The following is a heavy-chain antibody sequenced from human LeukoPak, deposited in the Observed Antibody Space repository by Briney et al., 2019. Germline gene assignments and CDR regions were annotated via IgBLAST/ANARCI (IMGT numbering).Heavy chain of an antibody. CDR3: ARAYYHASSAYYFPLDY. J-gene: IGHJ4*02. D-gene: IGHD3-22*01. CDR1: GYTFTYYY. Sequence: ASVKVSCKTSGYTFTYYYIHWVRQAPGQGLEWMGIINPSGGSTTYAQKFQGRVTMTRDTSTSTVYVEVSSLRSEDTAVYYCARAYYHASSAYYFPLDYWGQGTLVTVSS. V-gene: IGHV1-46*01. CDR2: INPSGGST.